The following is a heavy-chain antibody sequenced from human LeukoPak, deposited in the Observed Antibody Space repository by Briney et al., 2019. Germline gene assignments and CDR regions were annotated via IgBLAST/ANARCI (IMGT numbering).Heavy chain of an antibody. V-gene: IGHV1-2*02. CDR2: INPNSGGT. Sequence: ASVKVSCKASGYTFTGYYMHWVRQAPGQGLEWMRWINPNSGGTNYAQKFQGRVTMTRDTSISTAYMELSRLRSDDTAVYYCARRVYSSSLSSDYWGQGTLVTVSS. D-gene: IGHD6-6*01. J-gene: IGHJ4*02. CDR3: ARRVYSSSLSSDY. CDR1: GYTFTGYY.